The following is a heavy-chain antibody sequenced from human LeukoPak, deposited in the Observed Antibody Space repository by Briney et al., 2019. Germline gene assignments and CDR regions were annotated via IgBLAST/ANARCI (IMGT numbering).Heavy chain of an antibody. CDR1: GGSISSGDYY. V-gene: IGHV4-30-4*08. Sequence: SETLSLTCTVSGGSISSGDYYWSWIHQPPGKGLEWIGYIYYSGSTYYNPSLKSRLTISVDTSKNQFSLKLSSVTAADTAVYYCARKRRDSYNLGYFDYWGQGTLVTVSS. J-gene: IGHJ4*02. CDR3: ARKRRDSYNLGYFDY. D-gene: IGHD5-24*01. CDR2: IYYSGST.